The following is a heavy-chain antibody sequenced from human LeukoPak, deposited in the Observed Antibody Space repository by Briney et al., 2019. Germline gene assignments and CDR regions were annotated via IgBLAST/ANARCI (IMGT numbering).Heavy chain of an antibody. V-gene: IGHV1-69*13. J-gene: IGHJ4*02. Sequence: GASVKVSCKASGGTFSSYAISWERQAPGQGLEWMGGIIPIFGTANYAQKFQGRVTITADESTSTAYMELSSLRSEDTAVYYCARVPVHYYDSSGYYDYWGQGTLVTVSS. CDR3: ARVPVHYYDSSGYYDY. CDR2: IIPIFGTA. CDR1: GGTFSSYA. D-gene: IGHD3-22*01.